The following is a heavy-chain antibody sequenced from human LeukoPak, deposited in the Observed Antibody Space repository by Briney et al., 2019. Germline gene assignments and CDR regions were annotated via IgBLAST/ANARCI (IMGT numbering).Heavy chain of an antibody. Sequence: GGSLRLSCAASGFTFNSYEMNWVRQAPGKGLEWVSAISGSGGSTYYADSVKGRFTISRDNSKNTLYLQMNSLRAEDTAVYYCARERVTIFGVVMSEAFDIWGQGTMVTVSS. CDR3: ARERVTIFGVVMSEAFDI. V-gene: IGHV3-23*01. J-gene: IGHJ3*02. CDR1: GFTFNSYE. CDR2: ISGSGGST. D-gene: IGHD3-3*01.